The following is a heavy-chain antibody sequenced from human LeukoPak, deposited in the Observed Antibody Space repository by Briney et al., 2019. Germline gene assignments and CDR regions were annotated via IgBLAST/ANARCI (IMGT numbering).Heavy chain of an antibody. CDR2: ISSSGSTI. V-gene: IGHV3-11*01. CDR3: ARERGYMVRGVQSAGYYYYYMDV. CDR1: GFTFSDYY. Sequence: GGPLRLSCAASGFTFSDYYMSWIRQAPGKGLEWVSYISSSGSTIYYADSVKGRFTISRDNAKNSLYLQMNSLRAEDTAVYYCARERGYMVRGVQSAGYYYYYMDVWGKGTTVTISS. D-gene: IGHD3-10*01. J-gene: IGHJ6*03.